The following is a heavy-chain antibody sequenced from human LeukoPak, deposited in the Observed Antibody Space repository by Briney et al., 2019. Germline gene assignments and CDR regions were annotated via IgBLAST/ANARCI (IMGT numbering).Heavy chain of an antibody. Sequence: ASVKVSCKVSGYTLTELSMHWVRRAPGKGLEWMGGFDPEDGETIYAQKFQGRVTMTEDTSTDTAYMELSSLRSEDTAVYYCATSPYSSGWYFYYGMDVWGQGTTVTVSS. CDR3: ATSPYSSGWYFYYGMDV. V-gene: IGHV1-24*01. CDR1: GYTLTELS. J-gene: IGHJ6*02. CDR2: FDPEDGET. D-gene: IGHD6-19*01.